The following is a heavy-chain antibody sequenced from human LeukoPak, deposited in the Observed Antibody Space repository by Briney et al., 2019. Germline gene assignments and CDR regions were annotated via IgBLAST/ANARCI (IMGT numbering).Heavy chain of an antibody. CDR1: GFTFDDYA. J-gene: IGHJ1*01. CDR3: AKAYESGVNFLRGYSQH. V-gene: IGHV3-9*01. D-gene: IGHD3-22*01. Sequence: GGSLRLSCAASGFTFDDYAMHWVRQAPGKGLEWVSGISWNSGSIGYADSVKGRFTISRDNAKNSLYLQMNSLRAEDTALYYCAKAYESGVNFLRGYSQHWGQGTLVTVSS. CDR2: ISWNSGSI.